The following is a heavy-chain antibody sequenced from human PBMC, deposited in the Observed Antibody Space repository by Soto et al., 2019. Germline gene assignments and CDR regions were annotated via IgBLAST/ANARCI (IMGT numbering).Heavy chain of an antibody. D-gene: IGHD6-19*01. CDR3: ARGMAGSGTANDY. CDR1: GFSFSSHW. CDR2: INGDGTMP. Sequence: PGGSLRLSCAASGFSFSSHWMVWVRQAPGKGLVWVSRINGDGTMPSYADSVKGRFTISRDNAKNTVNLQMNSLRVEDTAIYYCARGMAGSGTANDYWGRGILVTVSS. J-gene: IGHJ4*02. V-gene: IGHV3-74*01.